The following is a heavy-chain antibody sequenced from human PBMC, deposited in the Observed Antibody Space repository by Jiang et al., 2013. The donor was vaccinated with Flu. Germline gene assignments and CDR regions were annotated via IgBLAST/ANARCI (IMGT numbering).Heavy chain of an antibody. J-gene: IGHJ3*02. D-gene: IGHD3-22*01. CDR1: GTFSSYA. Sequence: GTFSSYAISWVRQAPGQGLEWMGGIIPIFGTANYAQKFQGRVTITADESTSTAYMELSSLRSEDTAVYYCARVREKTYYYDSSGYQDAFDIWGQGTMVTVSS. CDR2: IIPIFGTA. CDR3: ARVREKTYYYDSSGYQDAFDI. V-gene: IGHV1-69*01.